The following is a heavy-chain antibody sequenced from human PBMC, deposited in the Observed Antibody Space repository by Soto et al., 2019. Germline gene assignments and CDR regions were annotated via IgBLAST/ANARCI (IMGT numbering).Heavy chain of an antibody. D-gene: IGHD5-12*01. Sequence: ESGGGLVKPGGSLRLSCAVSGFTFSDYYMSWIRQAPGKGLEWVSYISSSGSTLYYADSVKGRVTISRDNAKKSLYLQMNSLRAEDTAVYYCAREGGNSGYDPPNYFDYWGQGTLVTVSS. CDR3: AREGGNSGYDPPNYFDY. V-gene: IGHV3-11*01. CDR2: ISSSGSTL. J-gene: IGHJ4*02. CDR1: GFTFSDYY.